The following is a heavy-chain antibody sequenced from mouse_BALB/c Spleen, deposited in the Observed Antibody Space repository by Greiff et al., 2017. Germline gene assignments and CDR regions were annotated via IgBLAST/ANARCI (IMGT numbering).Heavy chain of an antibody. CDR1: GYTFTDYN. CDR2: INPNNGGT. V-gene: IGHV1-18*01. Sequence: EVKLVESGPELVKPGASVKIPCKASGYTFTDYNMDWVKQSHGKSLEWIGDINPNNGGTIYNQKFKGKATLTVDKSSSTAYMELRSLTSEDTAVYYCARGGYYGSSYGFAYWGQGTLVTVSA. J-gene: IGHJ3*01. D-gene: IGHD1-1*01. CDR3: ARGGYYGSSYGFAY.